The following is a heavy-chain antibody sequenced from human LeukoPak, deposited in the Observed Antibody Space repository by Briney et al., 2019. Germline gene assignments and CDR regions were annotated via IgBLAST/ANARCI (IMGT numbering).Heavy chain of an antibody. CDR2: INPNSGGT. CDR1: GYTFTGYY. Sequence: ASVKVSCKASGYTFTGYYMHWVRQAPGQGLEWMGRINPNSGGTNYAQKFQGRVTMTRDTSISTAYMELSRLRSDDTAVYYCARDPYDILTGYPNWFDPWGQGTLVTVSS. D-gene: IGHD3-9*01. CDR3: ARDPYDILTGYPNWFDP. V-gene: IGHV1-2*06. J-gene: IGHJ5*02.